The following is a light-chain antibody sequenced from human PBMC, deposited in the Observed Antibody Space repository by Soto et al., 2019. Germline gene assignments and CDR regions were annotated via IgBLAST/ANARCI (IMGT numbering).Light chain of an antibody. J-gene: IGLJ1*01. V-gene: IGLV2-14*01. Sequence: QSALTQPASVSGSPGQSSTISCIGTSSDIGTYNYVSWYQQHPGKAPKLMLYEVSNRPSGVSNRFSGSKSGITASLTISGLQAEDEADYYCSSYTASTTPYVFGTGTKVTVL. CDR1: SSDIGTYNY. CDR3: SSYTASTTPYV. CDR2: EVS.